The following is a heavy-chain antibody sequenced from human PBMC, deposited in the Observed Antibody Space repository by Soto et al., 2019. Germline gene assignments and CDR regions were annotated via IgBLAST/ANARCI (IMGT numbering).Heavy chain of an antibody. V-gene: IGHV1-69*01. CDR1: GGTFSSYA. CDR3: ARGVREQQLVIPFDY. Sequence: QVQLVQSGAEVKKPGSSVMVSCKASGGTFSSYAISWVRQAPGQGLEWMGGIIPIFGTANYAQKFQGRVTITADESTSTAYMELSSLRSEDTAVHYCARGVREQQLVIPFDYWGQGTLVTVSS. J-gene: IGHJ4*02. D-gene: IGHD6-13*01. CDR2: IIPIFGTA.